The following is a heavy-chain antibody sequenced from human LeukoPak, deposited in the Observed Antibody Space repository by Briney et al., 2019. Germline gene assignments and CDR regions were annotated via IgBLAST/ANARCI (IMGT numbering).Heavy chain of an antibody. J-gene: IGHJ6*03. V-gene: IGHV3-23*01. CDR1: GFTFSSYA. D-gene: IGHD2-2*01. CDR3: AKTRYCSSTSCRYYYYYYMDV. Sequence: GGSLRLSCAASGFTFSSYAMSWVRQAPGKGLEWVSAISGSGGSTYYADSVKGRFTISRDNSKNTLYLQMNSLRAEDTAVYYCAKTRYCSSTSCRYYYYYYMDVWGKGTTVTVSS. CDR2: ISGSGGST.